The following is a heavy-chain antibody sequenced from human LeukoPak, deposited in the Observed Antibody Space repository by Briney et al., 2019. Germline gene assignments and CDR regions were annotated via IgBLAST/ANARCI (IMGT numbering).Heavy chain of an antibody. V-gene: IGHV3-33*01. CDR2: IWYDGSRK. D-gene: IGHD6-19*01. J-gene: IGHJ4*02. Sequence: PGTSLRLSCAASGFTFRNYGMHWVRQAPGKGLEWVAIIWYDGSRKYYLDSVKGRFTISRDNSKNTLYLQMNSLRADDTAVYYCAREGYSSGWYRLWGQGTLVTVSS. CDR3: AREGYSSGWYRL. CDR1: GFTFRNYG.